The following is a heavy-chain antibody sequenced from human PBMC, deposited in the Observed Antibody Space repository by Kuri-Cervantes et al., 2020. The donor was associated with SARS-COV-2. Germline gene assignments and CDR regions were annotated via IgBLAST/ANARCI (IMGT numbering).Heavy chain of an antibody. Sequence: ETLSLTCAASGFTFSSYDMHWVRRATGKGLEWVSAIGTAGDTYYPGSVKGRFTISRDNSKNTLYLQMNSLRAEDTAVYYCAKEIRATTRFDAFDIWGQGTMVTVSS. CDR1: GFTFSSYD. CDR2: IGTAGDT. CDR3: AKEIRATTRFDAFDI. D-gene: IGHD1-26*01. J-gene: IGHJ3*02. V-gene: IGHV3-13*04.